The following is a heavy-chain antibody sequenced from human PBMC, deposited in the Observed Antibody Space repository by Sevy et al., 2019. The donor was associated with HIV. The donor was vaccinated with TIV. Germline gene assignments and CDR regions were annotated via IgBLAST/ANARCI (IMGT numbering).Heavy chain of an antibody. D-gene: IGHD2-21*02. CDR2: ISADSGNS. CDR1: GYPFSSYG. Sequence: ASVKVSCKASGYPFSSYGISWVRQAPGQGLEWMGWISADSGNSNYAQNLQGRVTMTTDTSTSTAYMELGGLGFDDTAVYYCARDLGGYGGNSIDYWGQGTLVTVSS. J-gene: IGHJ4*02. V-gene: IGHV1-18*01. CDR3: ARDLGGYGGNSIDY.